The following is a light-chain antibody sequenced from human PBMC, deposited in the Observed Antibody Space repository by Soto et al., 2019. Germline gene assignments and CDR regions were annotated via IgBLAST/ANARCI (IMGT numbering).Light chain of an antibody. CDR3: QQYCSSPRVT. Sequence: EIVLTQSPGTLSLSPGERATLSCRASQSVSSSYLAWYQQKPGQAPRLLIYGASSRATGIPDRFSGSGSGKDFTLTIGRLEPEDCAVYYCQQYCSSPRVTFGPWTKVDIK. V-gene: IGKV3-20*01. J-gene: IGKJ3*01. CDR2: GAS. CDR1: QSVSSSY.